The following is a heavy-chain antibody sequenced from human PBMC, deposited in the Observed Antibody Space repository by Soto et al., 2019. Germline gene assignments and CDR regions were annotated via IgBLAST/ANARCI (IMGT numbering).Heavy chain of an antibody. CDR1: GFTFSSYA. V-gene: IGHV3-23*01. CDR2: ISGSGGST. CDR3: ARDSIAAARGWFDP. D-gene: IGHD6-13*01. J-gene: IGHJ5*02. Sequence: EVQLLESGGGLVQPGGSLRLSCAASGFTFSSYAMSWVRQAPGKGLEWVSAISGSGGSTYYADSVKGRFTISRDNAKNSLYLQMNSLRAEDTAVYYCARDSIAAARGWFDPWGQGTLVTVSS.